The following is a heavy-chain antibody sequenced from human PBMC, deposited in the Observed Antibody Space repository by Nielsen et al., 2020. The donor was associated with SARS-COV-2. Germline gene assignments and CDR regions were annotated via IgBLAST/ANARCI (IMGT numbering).Heavy chain of an antibody. CDR2: IGAGGDSI. CDR1: GFTFSRHA. V-gene: IGHV3-23*01. D-gene: IGHD1-1*01. CDR3: TTRTFYLDY. J-gene: IGHJ4*02. Sequence: GESLKISCAASGFTFSRHAMTWVRQAPGKGLEWVSIIGAGGDSIYYADSVKGRFTISRDISKNTLFLQMNSLRAEDTALYYCTTRTFYLDYWGQGTLVTVSS.